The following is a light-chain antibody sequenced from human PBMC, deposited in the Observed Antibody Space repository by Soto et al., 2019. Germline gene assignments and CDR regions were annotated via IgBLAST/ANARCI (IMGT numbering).Light chain of an antibody. J-gene: IGKJ5*01. V-gene: IGKV3-20*01. CDR2: GAT. CDR1: QSVSSSY. Sequence: EIVLTQSPGTLSLSPGERATLSCRASQSVSSSYLAWYQQRRGQAPRLLIYGATSRATGIPDRFSGSGSGTDFTLTIRGLETDDFAVFYCQQYAVSPITFGQGTRLEI. CDR3: QQYAVSPIT.